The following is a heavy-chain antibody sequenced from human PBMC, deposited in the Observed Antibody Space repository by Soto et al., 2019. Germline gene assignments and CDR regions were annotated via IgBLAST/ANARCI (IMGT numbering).Heavy chain of an antibody. CDR3: ARRDTIFGVVIIPNYYYYYMDV. CDR2: ISSSSSTI. Sequence: GGSLRLSCAASGFTFSSYSMNWVRQAPGKGLEWVSYISSSSSTIYYADSVKGRFTISRDNAKNSLYLQMNSLRAEDTAVYYCARRDTIFGVVIIPNYYYYYMDVWGKGTTVTVSS. J-gene: IGHJ6*03. V-gene: IGHV3-48*01. D-gene: IGHD3-3*01. CDR1: GFTFSSYS.